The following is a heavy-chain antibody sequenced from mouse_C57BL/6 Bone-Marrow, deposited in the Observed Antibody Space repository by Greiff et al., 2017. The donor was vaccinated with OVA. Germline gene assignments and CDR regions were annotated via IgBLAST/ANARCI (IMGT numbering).Heavy chain of an antibody. J-gene: IGHJ3*01. D-gene: IGHD2-2*01. CDR3: AGYGYSWFAY. CDR1: GYSITSGYY. CDR2: ISYDGSN. Sequence: EVKLQESGPGLVKPSQSLSLTCSVTGYSITSGYYWNWIRQFPGNKLEWMGYISYDGSNNYNPSLKNRISITRDTSKNQFFLKLNSVTTEDTATYYCAGYGYSWFAYWGQGTLVTVSA. V-gene: IGHV3-6*01.